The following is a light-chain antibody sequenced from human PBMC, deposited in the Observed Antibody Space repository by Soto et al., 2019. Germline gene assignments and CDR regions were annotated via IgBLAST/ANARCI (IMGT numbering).Light chain of an antibody. CDR1: QSVTSSY. Sequence: EIVLTQSPGTLSLSPGERATLSCRASQSVTSSYLAWYQQKPGQAPRLLIYGASSRATGIPVRFSRSGSGTDFTLTISRLAPEDFAVYYCQQYSSLWTFGLGTKVDIK. J-gene: IGKJ1*01. CDR3: QQYSSLWT. CDR2: GAS. V-gene: IGKV3-20*01.